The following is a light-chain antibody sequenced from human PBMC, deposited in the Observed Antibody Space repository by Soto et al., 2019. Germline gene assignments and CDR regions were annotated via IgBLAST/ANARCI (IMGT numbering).Light chain of an antibody. CDR2: AVS. CDR3: HSYTSSSTYV. V-gene: IGLV2-14*01. CDR1: SSDVGGYNY. Sequence: QSALTQPASVAGSPGQSITISCTGTSSDVGGYNYVSWYQQHPGKAPKLMIYAVSNRPSGVSNRFSGSKSGNTASLTISGLQAEDEADYYCHSYTSSSTYVFGTGTKLTVL. J-gene: IGLJ1*01.